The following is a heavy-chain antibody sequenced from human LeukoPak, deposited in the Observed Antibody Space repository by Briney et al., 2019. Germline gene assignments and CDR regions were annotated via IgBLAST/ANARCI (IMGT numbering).Heavy chain of an antibody. CDR3: SRDCSSDGCLQYFEH. CDR1: GFTFGDHA. D-gene: IGHD2-2*01. CDR2: IRGKDYGGTT. Sequence: PGGFLRLSCSGSGFTFGDHAVSWVRQAPGKGLEWIGIIRGKDYGGTTEYAASVKGRFTISRENSKSIAYLEMSSLKTEDTAMYYCSRDCSSDGCLQYFEHWGQGTLVAVSS. V-gene: IGHV3-49*04. J-gene: IGHJ1*01.